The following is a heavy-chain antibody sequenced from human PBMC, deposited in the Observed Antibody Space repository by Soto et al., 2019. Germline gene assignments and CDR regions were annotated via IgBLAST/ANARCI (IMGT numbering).Heavy chain of an antibody. CDR2: IDPSDSYT. Sequence: GESLKISCKGSGYSFTSYWISWVRQMPGKGLEWMGRIDPSDSYTNYSPSFQGHVTISADKSISTAYLQWSSLKASDTAMYYCARRCGVSSGLWYYYYGMGVWGQGTRVTVSS. V-gene: IGHV5-10-1*01. CDR1: GYSFTSYW. D-gene: IGHD6-19*01. J-gene: IGHJ6*02. CDR3: ARRCGVSSGLWYYYYGMGV.